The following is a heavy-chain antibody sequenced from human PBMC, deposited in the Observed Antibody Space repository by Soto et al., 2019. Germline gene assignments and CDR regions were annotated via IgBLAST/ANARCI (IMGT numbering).Heavy chain of an antibody. CDR1: GFTFSSYA. CDR2: ISGSGGST. J-gene: IGHJ6*02. Sequence: EVQLLESGGGLVQPGGSLRLSCAASGFTFSSYAMSWVRQAPGRGLEWVSAISGSGGSTYYADSVKGRFTISRDNTLYLQMNSLRVEDTAVYYCAKDRYSSTWHSGMDVWGQGTTVTVSS. V-gene: IGHV3-23*01. CDR3: AKDRYSSTWHSGMDV. D-gene: IGHD6-13*01.